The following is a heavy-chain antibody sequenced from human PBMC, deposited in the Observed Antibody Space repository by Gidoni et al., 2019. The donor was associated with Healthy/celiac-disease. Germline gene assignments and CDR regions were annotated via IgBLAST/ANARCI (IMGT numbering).Heavy chain of an antibody. CDR3: AKDVGYGDYGPHAFDI. CDR1: GFTFDDYA. D-gene: IGHD4-17*01. V-gene: IGHV3-9*01. J-gene: IGHJ3*02. Sequence: EVQLVESGGGLVQPGRSLRLSCAASGFTFDDYAMHWVRQAPGKGLEWVSGISWNSGSIGYADSVKGRFTISRDNAKNSLYLQMNSLRAEDTALYYCAKDVGYGDYGPHAFDIWGQGTMVTVSS. CDR2: ISWNSGSI.